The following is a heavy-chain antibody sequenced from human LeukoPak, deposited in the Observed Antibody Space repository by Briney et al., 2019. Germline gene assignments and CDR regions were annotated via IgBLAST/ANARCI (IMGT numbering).Heavy chain of an antibody. CDR3: ARDVSSTSNWEFDY. CDR1: GYTFADYF. CDR2: INAKSGGT. V-gene: IGHV1-2*06. J-gene: IGHJ4*02. D-gene: IGHD1-26*01. Sequence: ASVKVSCKTSGYTFADYFIHWVRQAPGQGLEWMGRINAKSGGTEYEQKFQGRVTMTRDTSISTAYVEVNWLISDDTAIYYCARDVSSTSNWEFDYWGQGTLVTVS.